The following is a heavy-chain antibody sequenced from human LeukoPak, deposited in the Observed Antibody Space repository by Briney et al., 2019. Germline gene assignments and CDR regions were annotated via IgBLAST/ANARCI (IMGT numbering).Heavy chain of an antibody. Sequence: PGGSLRLSCTVSGFTVSSNSMSWVRQAPGKGLEWVSFIYSDNTHYSDSVKGRFTISRDNSKNTLYLQMNSLRAEDTAVYYCARDGYNYPLSYWGQGTLVTVSS. CDR2: IYSDNT. CDR3: ARDGYNYPLSY. V-gene: IGHV3-53*01. D-gene: IGHD5-24*01. J-gene: IGHJ4*02. CDR1: GFTVSSNS.